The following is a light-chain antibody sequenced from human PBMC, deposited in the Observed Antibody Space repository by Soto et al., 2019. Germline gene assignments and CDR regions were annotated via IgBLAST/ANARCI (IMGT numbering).Light chain of an antibody. J-gene: IGKJ1*01. CDR2: GAS. CDR3: HQYNNWPPWT. CDR1: QSVSIN. Sequence: VVKTQSPATLSVSPGERATLSCRASQSVSINLAWYQQKPGQAPRLLIFGASTRATGIPARFSGSGSGTEFTLTICSLQSEDFAVYYCHQYNNWPPWTFGQGTKVEIK. V-gene: IGKV3-15*01.